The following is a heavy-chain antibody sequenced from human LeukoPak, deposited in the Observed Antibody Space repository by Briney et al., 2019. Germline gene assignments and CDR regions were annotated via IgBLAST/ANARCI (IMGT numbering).Heavy chain of an antibody. J-gene: IGHJ6*02. CDR2: IYSGGKT. V-gene: IGHV3-53*05. Sequence: GGSLRLSCAVSGFTAGNKYMSWVRQAPGKGLEWVSVIYSGGKTYYADSVKGRFTISKDNFKNRLHLEMNSLRPEDTAVYYCASSSAWFLNYAMDVWGHGATVTVSS. D-gene: IGHD6-19*01. CDR1: GFTAGNKY. CDR3: ASSSAWFLNYAMDV.